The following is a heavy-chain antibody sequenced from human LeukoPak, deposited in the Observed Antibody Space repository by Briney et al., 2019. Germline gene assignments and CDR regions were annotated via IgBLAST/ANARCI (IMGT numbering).Heavy chain of an antibody. V-gene: IGHV3-30*02. CDR3: AKSTLNMLRGVIDY. J-gene: IGHJ4*02. Sequence: PGGSLRLSCAASRFTFSSYGMHWVRQAPGKGLEWVAYIQYDGSNEQYADSVKGRFSISRDSSKNILYLQMNSLRAEDTAVYYCAKSTLNMLRGVIDYWGQGTLVTVSS. CDR1: RFTFSSYG. D-gene: IGHD3-10*01. CDR2: IQYDGSNE.